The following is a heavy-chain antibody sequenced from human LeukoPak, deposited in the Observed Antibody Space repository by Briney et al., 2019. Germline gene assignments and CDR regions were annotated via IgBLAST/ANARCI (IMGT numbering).Heavy chain of an antibody. Sequence: SVKVSCKASGGTFSSYAISWVRQAPGQGLEWVGGIIPIFGTANYAQKFQGRVTITADESTSTAYMELSSLRSEDTAVYYCARDGAGATTFDYWGQGTLVTVSS. CDR1: GGTFSSYA. CDR3: ARDGAGATTFDY. J-gene: IGHJ4*02. D-gene: IGHD1-26*01. V-gene: IGHV1-69*13. CDR2: IIPIFGTA.